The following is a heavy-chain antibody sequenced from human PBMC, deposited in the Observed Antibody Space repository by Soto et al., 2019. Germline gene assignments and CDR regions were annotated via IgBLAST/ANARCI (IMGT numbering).Heavy chain of an antibody. D-gene: IGHD3-22*01. CDR1: GGSISSYY. J-gene: IGHJ4*02. V-gene: IGHV4-59*01. Sequence: SETLSLTCTVSGGSISSYYWSWIRKTPGKGLEWIGYIYYSGSTNYNPSLKSRVTISVDTSKNQFSLKLSSVTAADTAVYYCARGGGYDSSGYPDYWGQGTLVTVS. CDR3: ARGGGYDSSGYPDY. CDR2: IYYSGST.